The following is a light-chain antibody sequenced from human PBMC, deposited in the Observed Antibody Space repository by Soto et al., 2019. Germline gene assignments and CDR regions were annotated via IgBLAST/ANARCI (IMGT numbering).Light chain of an antibody. CDR3: QQYTGPPTT. CDR2: GAS. Sequence: IVLKRSPATLSLSPGERATLSCRASQTVSSNYLAWCQQRPGQAPRLLIYGASTRAAGIPDRFSGSGSGTDFTLTITRLEPEDSAVYFCQQYTGPPTTFGQGTRLEI. J-gene: IGKJ5*01. CDR1: QTVSSNY. V-gene: IGKV3-20*01.